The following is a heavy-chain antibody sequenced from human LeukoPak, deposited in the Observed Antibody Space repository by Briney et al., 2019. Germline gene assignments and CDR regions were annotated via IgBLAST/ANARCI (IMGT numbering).Heavy chain of an antibody. Sequence: ASVXVXCXAXGYTFTSYAMNWVRQAPGQGLEWMGWINTNTGNPTYAQGFTGRFVFSLDTSVSTAYLQISSLKAEDTAVYYCARLSEDGSGSYPGLRFDPWGQGTLVTVSS. CDR1: GYTFTSYA. D-gene: IGHD3-10*01. V-gene: IGHV7-4-1*02. CDR2: INTNTGNP. J-gene: IGHJ5*02. CDR3: ARLSEDGSGSYPGLRFDP.